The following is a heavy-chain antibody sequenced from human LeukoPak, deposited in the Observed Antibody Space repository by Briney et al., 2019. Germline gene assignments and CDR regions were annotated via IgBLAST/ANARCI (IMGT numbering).Heavy chain of an antibody. V-gene: IGHV4-4*07. CDR2: IYTSGTT. CDR1: GGSISSYY. J-gene: IGHJ4*02. Sequence: PSETLSLTCTVSGGSISSYYWSWLRQPAGKELEWIGRIYTSGTTNYNTSLKSRVTMSVDTSKNQFSLKLSSVTAADTAVYYCARNYYDSSGYKYAFDYWGPRTLVTVSS. CDR3: ARNYYDSSGYKYAFDY. D-gene: IGHD3-22*01.